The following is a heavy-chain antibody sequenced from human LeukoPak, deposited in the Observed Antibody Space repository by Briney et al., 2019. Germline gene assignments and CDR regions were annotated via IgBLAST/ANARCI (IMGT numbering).Heavy chain of an antibody. CDR3: AKDRPPYYYDSSGIDAFDI. J-gene: IGHJ3*02. CDR1: GFTFDDYA. D-gene: IGHD3-22*01. Sequence: PGGCLRLSCAASGFTFDDYAMHWVRQAPGKGLEWVSLISGDGGSTYYADSVKGRFTISRDNSKNSLYLQMNSLRTEDTALYYCAKDRPPYYYDSSGIDAFDIWGQGTMVTVSS. V-gene: IGHV3-43*02. CDR2: ISGDGGST.